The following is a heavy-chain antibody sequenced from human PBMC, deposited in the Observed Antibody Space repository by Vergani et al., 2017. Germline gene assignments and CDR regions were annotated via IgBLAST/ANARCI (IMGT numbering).Heavy chain of an antibody. D-gene: IGHD6-6*01. J-gene: IGHJ2*01. CDR2: IYPGDSDT. Sequence: EVQLVQSGAEVKTPGASLKISRKGSGYSFTSYWIGWVRQMPGKGLEWMVIIYPGDSDTRYSQSFQGQVTISADKSSSTAYLQWSSLKASDTSMYYCARPHSSSSIAYWYFDLWGRGTLVTVSS. CDR1: GYSFTSYW. CDR3: ARPHSSSSIAYWYFDL. V-gene: IGHV5-51*01.